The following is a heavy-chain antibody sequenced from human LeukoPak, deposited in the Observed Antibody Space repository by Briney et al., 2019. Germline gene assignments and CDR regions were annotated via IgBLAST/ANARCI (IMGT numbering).Heavy chain of an antibody. V-gene: IGHV3-7*01. CDR3: ASAELRYFDWLLYPHYFDY. CDR2: VKKDESEK. D-gene: IGHD3-9*01. J-gene: IGHJ4*02. CDR1: GFTFSNNW. Sequence: GGSLRLSCAASGFTFSNNWMTWVRQAPGKGLEWVASVKKDESEKYYVDSVKGRFTISRDNAKNSLYLQMNSLRAEDTAVYYCASAELRYFDWLLYPHYFDYWGQGTLVTVSS.